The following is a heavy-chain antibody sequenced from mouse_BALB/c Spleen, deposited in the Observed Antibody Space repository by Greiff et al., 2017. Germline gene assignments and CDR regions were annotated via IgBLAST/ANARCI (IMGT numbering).Heavy chain of an antibody. CDR2: IYPGSGST. V-gene: IGHV1S22*01. CDR3: TSEVRGHDGYLDY. J-gene: IGHJ2*01. CDR1: GYTFTSYW. D-gene: IGHD2-3*01. Sequence: LQQPGSELVRPGASVKLSRKASGYTFTSYWMHWVKQRPGQGLEWIGNIYPGSGSTNYDEKFKSKATLTVDTSSSTAYMQLSSLTSEDSAVYYCTSEVRGHDGYLDYWGQGTTLTVSS.